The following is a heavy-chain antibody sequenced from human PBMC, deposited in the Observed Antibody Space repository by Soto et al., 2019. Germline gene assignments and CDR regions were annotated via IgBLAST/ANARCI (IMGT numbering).Heavy chain of an antibody. Sequence: KVSCKASGFTFTSSAMQWVRQARGQRLEWIGWIVVGSGNTNYAQKFQERVTITRDMSTSTAYMELSSLRSEDTAVYYCARPSYRGSYYPNYWGQGTLVTVSS. CDR3: ARPSYRGSYYPNY. J-gene: IGHJ4*02. D-gene: IGHD1-26*01. CDR2: IVVGSGNT. CDR1: GFTFTSSA. V-gene: IGHV1-58*02.